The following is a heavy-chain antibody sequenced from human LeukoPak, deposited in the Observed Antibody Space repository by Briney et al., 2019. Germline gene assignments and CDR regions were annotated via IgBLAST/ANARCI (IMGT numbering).Heavy chain of an antibody. CDR2: ISSSGSYI. D-gene: IGHD1/OR15-1a*01. Sequence: GGSLRLSCAASGXTFSSYSMNWVRQAPGKGLEWVSSISSSGSYIFHADSVKGRFTISRDNAKNSLYLQMNSLRAEDTAVYYCAREGPINNGDLDYWGQGTLVTVSS. CDR1: GXTFSSYS. V-gene: IGHV3-21*01. J-gene: IGHJ4*02. CDR3: AREGPINNGDLDY.